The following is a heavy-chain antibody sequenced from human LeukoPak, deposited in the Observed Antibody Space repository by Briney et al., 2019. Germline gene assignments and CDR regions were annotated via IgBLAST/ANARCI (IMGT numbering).Heavy chain of an antibody. J-gene: IGHJ4*02. Sequence: PGGSLRLSCAASGFTFSSYEMNWVRQAPGKGLEWVSYISSSGSTIYYADSVKGRFTISRDNAKNSLYLQMNSLRAEGTAVYYCARGGYDYVWGSYRYRFGIPGFDYWGQGTLVTVSS. CDR3: ARGGYDYVWGSYRYRFGIPGFDY. CDR2: ISSSGSTI. CDR1: GFTFSSYE. D-gene: IGHD3-16*02. V-gene: IGHV3-48*03.